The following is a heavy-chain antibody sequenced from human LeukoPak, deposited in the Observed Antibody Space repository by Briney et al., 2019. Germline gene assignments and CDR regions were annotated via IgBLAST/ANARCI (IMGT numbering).Heavy chain of an antibody. V-gene: IGHV3-11*01. CDR3: ARGKYSFDY. J-gene: IGHJ4*02. Sequence: GGSLRLSCAASEFTFSDSYMSWLRQAPGKGLEYLSYISSSGSTIYYADSVKGRFTLSRDNAKNSLSLEMNSLRAEDTAVYYCARGKYSFDYWGQGTLVTVSS. CDR1: EFTFSDSY. CDR2: ISSSGSTI.